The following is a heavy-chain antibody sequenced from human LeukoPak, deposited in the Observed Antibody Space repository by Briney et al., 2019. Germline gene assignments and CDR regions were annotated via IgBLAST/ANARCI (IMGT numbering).Heavy chain of an antibody. Sequence: SETLSLTCTVSGYSITSGYYWGWIRQPPGKGLEWIGTIYHSGSTYYNPSLKSRVIVSVDTSKNQFSLKLSSVTAADTAVYYCVRSPYYYYHMDVWGKGTSVAVSS. CDR1: GYSITSGYY. CDR3: VRSPYYYYHMDV. V-gene: IGHV4-38-2*02. CDR2: IYHSGST. J-gene: IGHJ6*03.